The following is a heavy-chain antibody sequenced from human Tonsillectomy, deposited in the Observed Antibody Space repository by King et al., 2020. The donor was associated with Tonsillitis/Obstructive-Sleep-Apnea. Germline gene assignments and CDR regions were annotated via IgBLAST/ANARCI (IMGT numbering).Heavy chain of an antibody. Sequence: QLVQSGGGVVQPEWSLRLSCAASGFTFSSYVMHWVRQAPGKGLEWVAVISYDGSNKYYADSVKGRFTISRDNSKNTLYLQMNSPRTEDTAVYYCARGADYWSGYSRYCMDAWGKGTTVTVSS. J-gene: IGHJ6*03. D-gene: IGHD3-3*01. CDR2: ISYDGSNK. CDR3: ARGADYWSGYSRYCMDA. CDR1: GFTFSSYV. V-gene: IGHV3-30*04.